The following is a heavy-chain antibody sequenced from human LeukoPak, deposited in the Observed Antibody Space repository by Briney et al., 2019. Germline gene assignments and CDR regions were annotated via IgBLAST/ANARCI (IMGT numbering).Heavy chain of an antibody. CDR2: IKQDGSEQ. J-gene: IGHJ5*02. D-gene: IGHD3-10*01. CDR3: ARPLMYYYGSETYFWFDP. Sequence: GGSLRLSCAASGFTFSSYWMSWVRQAPGKGLEWVANIKQDGSEQYYVDSVKGRFTISRDNAENSLSLQMNSLRAEDTAVYYCARPLMYYYGSETYFWFDPWGQGTLVTVSS. V-gene: IGHV3-7*01. CDR1: GFTFSSYW.